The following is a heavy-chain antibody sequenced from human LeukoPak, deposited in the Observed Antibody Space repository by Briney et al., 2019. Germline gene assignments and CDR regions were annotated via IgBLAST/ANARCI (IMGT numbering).Heavy chain of an antibody. CDR2: VSGSGGST. V-gene: IGHV3-23*01. D-gene: IGHD3-10*01. J-gene: IGHJ4*02. CDR1: GFTFSSYA. Sequence: PGGSLRLSCAASGFTFSSYAMSWLRPAPGKGLEWVSAVSGSGGSTYYAVSVKGRFTIPRDDSKNTLYLQMNSLRAEHTAVYYCASPGDSVVRGIFDYGGQGTLVTVSS. CDR3: ASPGDSVVRGIFDY.